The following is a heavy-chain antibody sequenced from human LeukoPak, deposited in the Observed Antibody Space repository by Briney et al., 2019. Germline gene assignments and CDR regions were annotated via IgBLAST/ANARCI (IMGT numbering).Heavy chain of an antibody. V-gene: IGHV1-8*02. CDR2: MNPNSGNT. CDR3: ARGSKTYYYDSSGPYNWFDP. CDR1: GYTFTSYD. Sequence: ASLKVSSKHSGYTFTSYDINWVRQATGQGLEWMGWMNPNSGNTGYAQEFQGRVTMTRNTSISTAYMELSSLRSEDTAVYYCARGSKTYYYDSSGPYNWFDPWGQGTLVTVSS. J-gene: IGHJ5*02. D-gene: IGHD3-22*01.